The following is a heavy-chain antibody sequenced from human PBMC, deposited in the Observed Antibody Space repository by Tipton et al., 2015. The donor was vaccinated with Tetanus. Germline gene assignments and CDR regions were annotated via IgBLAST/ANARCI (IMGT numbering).Heavy chain of an antibody. Sequence: SLRLSCAASGLTFSTYSMSWVRQAPGKGLEWVASIKQGGSETYYVDAVKGRFTISRDNVKNSLYLQMNSLRGGDTAVYFCATCPSGGSCYSPFDYWGQGTLVTVSS. J-gene: IGHJ4*02. CDR1: GLTFSTYS. V-gene: IGHV3-7*01. D-gene: IGHD2-15*01. CDR2: IKQGGSET. CDR3: ATCPSGGSCYSPFDY.